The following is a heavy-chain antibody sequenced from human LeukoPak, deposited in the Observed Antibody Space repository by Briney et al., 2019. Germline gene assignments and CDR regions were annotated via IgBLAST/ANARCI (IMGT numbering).Heavy chain of an antibody. V-gene: IGHV4-59*01. CDR3: ARDSGSSSPWFDP. D-gene: IGHD6-6*01. J-gene: IGHJ5*02. Sequence: PSETLSLTCTVSGGSISSYYWSWIRQPPGKGLEWIGYIYYSGSTNYNPSLKSRVTISVDTSKNQFSLKLSSVTAADTAVYYCARDSGSSSPWFDPWGQGTLVTVSS. CDR2: IYYSGST. CDR1: GGSISSYY.